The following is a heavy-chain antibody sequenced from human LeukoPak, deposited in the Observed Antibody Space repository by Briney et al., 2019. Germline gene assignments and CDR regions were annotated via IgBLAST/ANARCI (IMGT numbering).Heavy chain of an antibody. J-gene: IGHJ1*01. Sequence: GGSLRLSCAASGFTFSSYSMNWVRQAPGKGLEWVSSISSSSSYIYYADSVKGRFTISRDSAKNSLYLQMNSLRAEDTAVYYCARGQGIVVAAGFQHWGQGTLVTVSS. CDR3: ARGQGIVVAAGFQH. CDR1: GFTFSSYS. V-gene: IGHV3-21*01. D-gene: IGHD3-22*01. CDR2: ISSSSSYI.